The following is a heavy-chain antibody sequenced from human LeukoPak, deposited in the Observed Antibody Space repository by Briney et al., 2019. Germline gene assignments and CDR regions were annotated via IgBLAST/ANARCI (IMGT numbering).Heavy chain of an antibody. V-gene: IGHV3-21*01. J-gene: IGHJ4*02. CDR1: GFTFSIYE. CDR3: ARHGRGYSYGTIDY. Sequence: GGSLRLSCAASGFTFSIYEMNWVRHAPGKGLEWVSSITSSSSYIYYADSVKGRFTISRDNAKNSLYLQMNSLSAEDTAVYYCARHGRGYSYGTIDYWGQGTLVTVSS. CDR2: ITSSSSYI. D-gene: IGHD5-18*01.